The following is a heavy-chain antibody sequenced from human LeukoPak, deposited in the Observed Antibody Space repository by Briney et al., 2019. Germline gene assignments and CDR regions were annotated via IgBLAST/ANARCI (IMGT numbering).Heavy chain of an antibody. Sequence: SETLSLTCTVSGGSISSYYWGWIRQPPGKGLEWIGSIYHSGSTYYNPSLKSRVTISVDTSKNQFSLKLSSVTAADTAVYYCARDRGLLWFGEIYFQHWGQGTLVTVSS. CDR2: IYHSGST. D-gene: IGHD3-10*01. V-gene: IGHV4-38-2*02. CDR1: GGSISSYY. J-gene: IGHJ1*01. CDR3: ARDRGLLWFGEIYFQH.